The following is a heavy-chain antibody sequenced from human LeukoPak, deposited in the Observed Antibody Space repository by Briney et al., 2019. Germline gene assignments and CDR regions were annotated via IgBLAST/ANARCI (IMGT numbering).Heavy chain of an antibody. CDR3: VKEDAVAGHYFDY. CDR2: ISSNGGST. CDR1: GFTFSASA. D-gene: IGHD6-19*01. V-gene: IGHV3-64D*09. J-gene: IGHJ4*02. Sequence: GGSLRLPCSASGFTFSASAMHWVRQAPGKGLEYVSAISSNGGSTYYADSLKGRFTISRDNSKNTLYLQMTSLRAEDTAVYYCVKEDAVAGHYFDYWGQGTLVTVSS.